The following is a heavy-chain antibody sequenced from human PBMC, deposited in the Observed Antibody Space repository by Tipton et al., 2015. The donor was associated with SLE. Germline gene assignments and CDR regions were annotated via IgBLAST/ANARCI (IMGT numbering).Heavy chain of an antibody. CDR1: GGSISSGDYY. D-gene: IGHD3-22*01. Sequence: TLSLTCTVSGGSISSGDYYWSWIRQHPGKGLEWIGYIYYSGSTYYNPSLKSRVTISVDTSKNQFSLKLSSVTAADTAVYYCARARGNYALGYWGQGTLVTVSS. J-gene: IGHJ4*02. V-gene: IGHV4-30-4*01. CDR3: ARARGNYALGY. CDR2: IYYSGST.